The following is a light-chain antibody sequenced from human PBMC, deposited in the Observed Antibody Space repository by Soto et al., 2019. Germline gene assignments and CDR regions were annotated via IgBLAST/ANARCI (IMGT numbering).Light chain of an antibody. V-gene: IGKV3-15*01. J-gene: IGKJ2*01. CDR1: QIVSSN. CDR3: QQYDRWPPNYT. Sequence: EIVMTQSPATLSVSPGERVTLSCRASQIVSSNLAWYQQKPGQAPRLLIYRASIRATGIPARFSGSGSGTEFTLTISSLQSEDFAVYYCQQYDRWPPNYTFGQGTKV. CDR2: RAS.